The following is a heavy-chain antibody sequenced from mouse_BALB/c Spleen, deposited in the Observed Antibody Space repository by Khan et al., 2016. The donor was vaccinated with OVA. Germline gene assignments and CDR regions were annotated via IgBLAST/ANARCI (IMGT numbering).Heavy chain of an antibody. CDR2: IWSDGST. CDR3: AIQPYHHYNVVDF. Sequence: QVQLKESGPGLVAPSQSLSITCTISGFSLTNYGVHWVRQPPGKGLEWLVVIWSDGSTNYNSTLKSRLTISKDKSKSQVFLKMNRLQTEFSTMYFVAIQPYHHYNVVDFWGQGTSVTVSS. D-gene: IGHD2-10*01. J-gene: IGHJ4*01. CDR1: GFSLTNYG. V-gene: IGHV2-6-1*01.